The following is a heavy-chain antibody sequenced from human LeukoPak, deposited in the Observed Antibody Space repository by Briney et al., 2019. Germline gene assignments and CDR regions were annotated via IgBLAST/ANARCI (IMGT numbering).Heavy chain of an antibody. CDR1: GCTYNSYW. V-gene: IGHV5-51*01. Sequence: GESLKISFKGSGCTYNSYWIGWVRQMPGKGVEWIGIIYPIESKTKYSQSFEGQVTISADKSINTAYLQWTSLKASDTAMYFCATRDGYNLLSWGQGTLVTVSS. CDR3: ATRDGYNLLS. CDR2: IYPIESKT. J-gene: IGHJ4*02. D-gene: IGHD5-24*01.